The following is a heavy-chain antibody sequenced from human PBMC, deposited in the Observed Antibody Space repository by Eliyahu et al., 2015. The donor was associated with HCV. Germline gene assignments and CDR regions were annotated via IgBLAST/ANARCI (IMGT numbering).Heavy chain of an antibody. J-gene: IGHJ6*03. D-gene: IGHD3-10*01. CDR1: GFTFSKAW. CDR3: TAGAPGGFDYYLDV. CDR2: IKSKTDGGTT. Sequence: EVQLVESGGGXVKPGGSLRLSCAASGFTFSKAWXSWVRXAQGPGKGLEXIGRIKSKTDGGTTDYAAPVKGRFTISRDDSKSTLYLQMNSLKTEDTAVYYCTAGAPGGFDYYLDVWGQGTTVTVSS. V-gene: IGHV3-15*01.